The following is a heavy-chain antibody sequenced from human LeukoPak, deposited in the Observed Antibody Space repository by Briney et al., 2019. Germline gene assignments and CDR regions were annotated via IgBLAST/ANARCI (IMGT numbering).Heavy chain of an antibody. J-gene: IGHJ4*02. CDR3: ARGGITMVRGVRVIDY. D-gene: IGHD3-10*01. CDR1: GYTFTSYG. CDR2: ISAYNGNT. Sequence: ASVKVSCKASGYTFTSYGISWVRQAPGQGLEWMGWISAYNGNTNYAQKLQGRVTMTTDTSTSTAYMELRSLRSDDTAVYYCARGGITMVRGVRVIDYWGQGTLVTVSS. V-gene: IGHV1-18*01.